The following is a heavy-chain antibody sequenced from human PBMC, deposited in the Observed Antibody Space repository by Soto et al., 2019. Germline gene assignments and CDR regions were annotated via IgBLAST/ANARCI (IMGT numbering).Heavy chain of an antibody. CDR3: ASSTYYYDSSGYYETYYFDY. CDR1: GYTFTSYA. J-gene: IGHJ4*02. D-gene: IGHD3-22*01. CDR2: INAGNCNT. V-gene: IGHV1-3*01. Sequence: QVQLVQSGAEVKKPGASVKVSCKASGYTFTSYAMHWVRQAPGQRLEWMGWINAGNCNTKYSQKFQGRVTITRDTSASTAYMELSSLRSEDTAVYYCASSTYYYDSSGYYETYYFDYWGQGTLVTVSS.